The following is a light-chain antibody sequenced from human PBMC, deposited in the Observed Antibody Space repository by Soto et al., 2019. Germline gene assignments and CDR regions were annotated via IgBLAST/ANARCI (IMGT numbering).Light chain of an antibody. CDR3: QQYNNWPYT. V-gene: IGKV3-15*01. CDR2: GAS. Sequence: EIVMTQSPATLSVSPGERATLSCRASQSVSSNLAWYQQKPGQAHRLLIYGASTRATVIPARFSGSGSGTEFTLTISSLQSEDFAVYYCQQYNNWPYTFGQGTKLEIK. J-gene: IGKJ2*01. CDR1: QSVSSN.